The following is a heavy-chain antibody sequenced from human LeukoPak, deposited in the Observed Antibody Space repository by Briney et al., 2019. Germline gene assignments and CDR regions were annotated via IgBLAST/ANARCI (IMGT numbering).Heavy chain of an antibody. CDR1: GFTFSSYG. D-gene: IGHD4-17*01. J-gene: IGHJ4*02. CDR3: ARDSQPYGDYYFDY. CDR2: ISHDGSNK. Sequence: GGSLRLSCAASGFTFSSYGVHWVRQAPGKGLEWVAVISHDGSNKYYADSVKGRFAISRDNSKNTLYLQMSSLRAEDTAVYYCARDSQPYGDYYFDYWGQGTLVTVSS. V-gene: IGHV3-30*03.